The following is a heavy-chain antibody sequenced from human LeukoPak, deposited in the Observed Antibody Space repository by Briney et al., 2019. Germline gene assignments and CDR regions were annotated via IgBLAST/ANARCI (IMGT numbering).Heavy chain of an antibody. J-gene: IGHJ5*02. CDR3: EPPLQFLES. V-gene: IGHV3-23*01. Sequence: PGGSLTLPCTTSGFTFGTSTMTWVRQAPGKGLEWVSTINSNGGSTYYASSVKGRFTISRDNSRNTLYLRMSSLRAEDTAVYYCEPPLQFLESWGQGTMVIVSS. CDR1: GFTFGTST. CDR2: INSNGGST. D-gene: IGHD3-3*01.